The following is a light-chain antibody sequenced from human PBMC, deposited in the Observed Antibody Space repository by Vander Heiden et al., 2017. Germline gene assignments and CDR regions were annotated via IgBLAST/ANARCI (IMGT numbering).Light chain of an antibody. CDR3: QQLKDYPIT. CDR1: QGLSSY. V-gene: IGKV1-9*01. Sequence: DIQLTQSPSFLSASVGDRVTVTCRASQGLSSYLVWYQQKPGKAPRLVIYRASTLQSWVPSRFSGSESGTDFTLTISNLQPEDFATYYCQQLKDYPITFGQGTLLEIK. J-gene: IGKJ5*01. CDR2: RAS.